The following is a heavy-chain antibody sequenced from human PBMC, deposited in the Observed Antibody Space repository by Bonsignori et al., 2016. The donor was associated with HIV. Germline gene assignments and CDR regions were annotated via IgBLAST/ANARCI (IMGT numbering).Heavy chain of an antibody. D-gene: IGHD3-22*01. V-gene: IGHV4-59*01. Sequence: SETLSLTCTVSGGSISSYYWSWIRQPPGKGLEWIGYIYYSGSTNYNPSLKSRVTISVDTSKNQFSLKLSSVTAADTAVYYCASQNYYDSSGSLSYFDYWGQGTLVTVSS. CDR3: ASQNYYDSSGSLSYFDY. CDR1: GGSISSYY. CDR2: IYYSGST. J-gene: IGHJ4*02.